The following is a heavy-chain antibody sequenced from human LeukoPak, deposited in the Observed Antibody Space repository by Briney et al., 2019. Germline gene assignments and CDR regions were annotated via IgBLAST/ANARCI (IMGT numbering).Heavy chain of an antibody. J-gene: IGHJ4*02. CDR1: EFTFSNYW. CDR2: IKQDGSEK. V-gene: IGHV3-7*01. D-gene: IGHD6-6*01. CDR3: ARDDPSMIAALHY. Sequence: GGSLRLSCAASEFTFSNYWMSWVRQAPGKGLEWVAKIKQDGSEKYYVDSVKGRFTISRDNAKNSLYLQMNSLRAEDTAVYYCARDDPSMIAALHYWGQGTLVTVSS.